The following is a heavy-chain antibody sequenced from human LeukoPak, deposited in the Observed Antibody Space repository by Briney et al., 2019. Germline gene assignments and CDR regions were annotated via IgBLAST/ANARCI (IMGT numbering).Heavy chain of an antibody. J-gene: IGHJ6*03. Sequence: SETLSLTCTVSGGSVSSYYWSWIRQPAGKGLEWIGRIYTSGSTNYNPSLKSRVTMSVDTSKNQFSLKLSSVTAADTAVYYCASSYDFGNYYYYYMDVWGKGTTVTVSS. D-gene: IGHD3-3*01. V-gene: IGHV4-4*07. CDR3: ASSYDFGNYYYYYMDV. CDR1: GGSVSSYY. CDR2: IYTSGST.